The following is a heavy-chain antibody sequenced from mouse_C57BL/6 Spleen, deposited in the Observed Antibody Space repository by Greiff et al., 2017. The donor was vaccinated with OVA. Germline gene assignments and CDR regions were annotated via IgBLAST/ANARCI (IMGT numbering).Heavy chain of an antibody. Sequence: QVQLQQSGPELVKPGASVKISCKASGYAFSSSWMNWVKQRPGKGLEWIGRIYPGDGDTNYNGKLKGKATLTADKSSSTAYMQLSSLTSEDSAVDFFATGGNYGYFDVCGTGTTVTVSS. CDR3: ATGGNYGYFDV. J-gene: IGHJ1*03. CDR1: GYAFSSSW. V-gene: IGHV1-82*01. D-gene: IGHD2-1*01. CDR2: IYPGDGDT.